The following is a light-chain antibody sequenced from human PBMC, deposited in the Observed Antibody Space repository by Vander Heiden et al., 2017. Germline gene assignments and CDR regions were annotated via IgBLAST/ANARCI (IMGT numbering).Light chain of an antibody. CDR3: AAWDDSLNGSYV. CDR2: SNT. CDR1: SSNIGSNT. V-gene: IGLV1-44*01. Sequence: QSVLTQTPPASGTRGQGVTIPCSGSSSNIGSNTVNWHQQLPVTAPQLLIYSNTHRPSGAPDRFSGSKSGTSASLSISGLQSEDEADYYCAAWDDSLNGSYVFGTGTKVTVL. J-gene: IGLJ1*01.